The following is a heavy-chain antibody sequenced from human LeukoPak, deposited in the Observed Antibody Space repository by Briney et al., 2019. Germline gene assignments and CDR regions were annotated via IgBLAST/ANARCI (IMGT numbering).Heavy chain of an antibody. V-gene: IGHV1-18*01. CDR3: ARTDYYDCSGYYLRNGHNWFDP. J-gene: IGHJ5*02. Sequence: ASVKVSCKASGYTFTSYGISWVRQAPGQGLEWMGWISAYNGNTNYAQKLQGRVTMTTDTSTSTAHMEQRRLRSDVPHVYYCARTDYYDCSGYYLRNGHNWFDPWGQGTLVTVSS. CDR2: ISAYNGNT. CDR1: GYTFTSYG. D-gene: IGHD3-22*01.